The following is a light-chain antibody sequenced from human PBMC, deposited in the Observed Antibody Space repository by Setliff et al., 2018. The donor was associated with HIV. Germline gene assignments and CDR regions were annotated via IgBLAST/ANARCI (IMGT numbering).Light chain of an antibody. CDR1: SSDVGRYNF. CDR3: NSFTNTSGRV. V-gene: IGLV2-14*03. Sequence: QSVLTQPASVSGSPGQSITISCTGTSSDVGRYNFVSWYQQHPGKVPKLLISDVSNRPSGVSDRFSGSKSGNTASLTISGLRTEDEADYYCNSFTNTSGRVFGTGTK. CDR2: DVS. J-gene: IGLJ1*01.